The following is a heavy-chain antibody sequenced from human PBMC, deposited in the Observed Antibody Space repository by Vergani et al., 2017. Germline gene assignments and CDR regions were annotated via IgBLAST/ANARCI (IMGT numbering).Heavy chain of an antibody. CDR2: IYYSGST. J-gene: IGHJ5*02. Sequence: QVQLQESGPGLVKPSETLSLTCTVSGGSISSYYWSWIRQPPGKGLEWIGYIYYSGSTNYNPSLKSRVTISVDTSKNQFSLKLSSVTAADTAVYYCARGNCGVNCPKYNWLAPWGRGILVTVSS. D-gene: IGHD2-21*01. CDR3: ARGNCGVNCPKYNWLAP. V-gene: IGHV4-59*01. CDR1: GGSISSYY.